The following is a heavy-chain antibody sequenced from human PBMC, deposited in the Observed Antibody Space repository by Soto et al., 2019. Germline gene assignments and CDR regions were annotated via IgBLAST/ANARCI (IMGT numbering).Heavy chain of an antibody. CDR1: GGTFSSHA. CDR2: IIPFFKAT. J-gene: IGHJ6*02. D-gene: IGHD3-22*01. V-gene: IGHV1-69*13. Sequence: ASVKVSCKASGGTFSSHAISWLLQAPGQGLEWMGGIIPFFKATNYAQKFQDRVTITADDSTGTAYMDLYSLRSEDTAVYYCARDVTLNYYDSTYYYAMDVWGQGTTVTVSS. CDR3: ARDVTLNYYDSTYYYAMDV.